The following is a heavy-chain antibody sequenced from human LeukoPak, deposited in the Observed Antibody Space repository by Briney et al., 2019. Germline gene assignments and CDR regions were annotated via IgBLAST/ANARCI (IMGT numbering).Heavy chain of an antibody. J-gene: IGHJ4*02. CDR1: GFTFSNAW. V-gene: IGHV3-11*01. CDR3: ARVAMVRGVFGFDY. Sequence: GGSLRLSCAASGFTFSNAWMSWVRQAPGKGLEWVSYISSSGSTIYYADSVKGRFTISRDNAKNSLYLQMNSLRAEDTAVYYCARVAMVRGVFGFDYWGQGTLVTVSS. CDR2: ISSSGSTI. D-gene: IGHD3-10*01.